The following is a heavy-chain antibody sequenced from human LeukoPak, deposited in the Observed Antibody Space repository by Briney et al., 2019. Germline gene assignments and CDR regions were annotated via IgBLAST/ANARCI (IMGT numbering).Heavy chain of an antibody. CDR3: AIAPVPAAIRWFDP. CDR2: IIPIFGTA. Sequence: SVKVSCKASGGTFSSYAISWVRLAPGPGLEWLGGIIPIFGTANYAQKSQGRVTITTNESTSTAYMELSSLRSEDTAVYYCAIAPVPAAIRWFDPWGQGTLVTVSS. D-gene: IGHD2-2*01. CDR1: GGTFSSYA. V-gene: IGHV1-69*05. J-gene: IGHJ5*02.